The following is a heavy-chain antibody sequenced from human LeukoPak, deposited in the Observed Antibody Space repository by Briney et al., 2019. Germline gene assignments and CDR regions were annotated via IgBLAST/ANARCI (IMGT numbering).Heavy chain of an antibody. V-gene: IGHV1-2*04. J-gene: IGHJ5*02. D-gene: IGHD5-18*01. CDR3: ARAMRTAIDRHWFDP. Sequence: GASVKVSCKASGYTFTGYYMHWVRQAPGQGLEWMGWINPNSGGTNYAQKFQGWVTMTRDTSINTAYMGLNSLRSEDTAVYYCARAMRTAIDRHWFDPWGQGTLVTVSS. CDR2: INPNSGGT. CDR1: GYTFTGYY.